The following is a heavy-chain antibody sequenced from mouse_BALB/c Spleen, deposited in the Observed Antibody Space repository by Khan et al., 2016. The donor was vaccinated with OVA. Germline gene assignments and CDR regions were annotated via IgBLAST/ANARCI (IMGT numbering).Heavy chain of an antibody. CDR1: GFSLSRYN. CDR2: IWGGGGT. D-gene: IGHD2-14*01. J-gene: IGHJ4*01. V-gene: IGHV2-6-4*01. Sequence: QVQLKESGPGLVAPSQSLSITCTVSGFSLSRYNIHWVRQPPGKGLEWLGVIWGGGGTDYNSTLKSRLSIRKDNSKSQVLLKMNSLQTDDTAIDYCARAYYRFDGYYAMDYWGQGTSVTVSS. CDR3: ARAYYRFDGYYAMDY.